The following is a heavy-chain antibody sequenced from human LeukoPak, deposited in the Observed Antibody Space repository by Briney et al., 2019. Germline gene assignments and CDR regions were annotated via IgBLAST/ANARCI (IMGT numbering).Heavy chain of an antibody. Sequence: PGASLRLSCAASGFTFSSYAMSWVRQAPGKGLEWVSGISGSGGSTFYADSVKGRFTISRDNSKNTLFLQMNSLRAEDTAVYYCARAGSYDYVWGSYRYFGYWGQGTLVTVSS. CDR3: ARAGSYDYVWGSYRYFGY. D-gene: IGHD3-16*02. V-gene: IGHV3-23*01. J-gene: IGHJ4*02. CDR2: ISGSGGST. CDR1: GFTFSSYA.